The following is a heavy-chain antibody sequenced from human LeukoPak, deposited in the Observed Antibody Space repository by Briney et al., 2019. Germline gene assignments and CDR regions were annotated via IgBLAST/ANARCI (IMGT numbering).Heavy chain of an antibody. D-gene: IGHD5-18*01. V-gene: IGHV3-30*03. CDR2: ISNDGSNK. Sequence: GGSLRLSCAASGFTFSAYGMHWVRQAPGKGLEWVAVISNDGSNKYYEDSVKGRFTISRDNSKSTMYLQMNSLRADDAAVYYCAREPTSMGSDYWGQGTLVTVSS. J-gene: IGHJ4*02. CDR3: AREPTSMGSDY. CDR1: GFTFSAYG.